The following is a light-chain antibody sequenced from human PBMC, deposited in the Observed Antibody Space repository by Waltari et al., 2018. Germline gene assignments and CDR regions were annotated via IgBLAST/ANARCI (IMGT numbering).Light chain of an antibody. V-gene: IGLV2-14*03. CDR2: DVS. Sequence: QSALTQPASVSGSPGQSITISCTGTSHDVGGYNYVSWYQQPPGKAPKLMIYDVSNRPSGVSNRFSGSKSGNTASLTISGLQAEDEADYYCSSYTSSSSYFGTGTKVTVL. J-gene: IGLJ1*01. CDR1: SHDVGGYNY. CDR3: SSYTSSSSY.